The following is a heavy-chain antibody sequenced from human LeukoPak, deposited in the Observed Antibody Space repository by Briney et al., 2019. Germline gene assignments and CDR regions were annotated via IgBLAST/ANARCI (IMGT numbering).Heavy chain of an antibody. CDR3: ARSSGGGATKFDY. D-gene: IGHD1-26*01. J-gene: IGHJ4*02. CDR1: GFTFSSYS. CDR2: ISSSSSYI. Sequence: PWGSLGLSCAASGFTFSSYSMNWVRQAPGKGLEWVSSISSSSSYIYYADSVKGRFTISRDNAKNSLYLQMNSLRAEDTAVYYCARSSGGGATKFDYWGQGTLVTVSS. V-gene: IGHV3-21*01.